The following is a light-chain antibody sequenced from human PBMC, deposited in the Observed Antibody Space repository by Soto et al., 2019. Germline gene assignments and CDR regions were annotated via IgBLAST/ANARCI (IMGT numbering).Light chain of an antibody. J-gene: IGLJ1*01. CDR2: GVS. CDR1: SSDVGGYDH. CDR3: SAYTRSGTHV. V-gene: IGLV2-14*01. Sequence: QSVLTQPASVSGSPGQTITISCTGTSSDVGGYDHVYWYQQHPGKAPKLMIYGVSNRPSGVSNRFSGSKSGNTASLTISGPQAEDEADYYCSAYTRSGTHVFGTGTKLTVL.